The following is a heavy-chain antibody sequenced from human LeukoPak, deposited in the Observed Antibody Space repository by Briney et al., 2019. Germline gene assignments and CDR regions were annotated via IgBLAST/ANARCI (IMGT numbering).Heavy chain of an antibody. J-gene: IGHJ3*02. CDR3: ARVLDYYDSSGYYSNRNDAFDI. CDR2: IKQDGSEK. D-gene: IGHD3-22*01. Sequence: GGSLRLSCTASGFTFSNAWMSWVRQAPGKGLEWVANIKQDGSEKYYVDSVKGRFTISRDNAKNSLYLQMNSLRAEDTAVYYCARVLDYYDSSGYYSNRNDAFDIWGQGTMVTVSS. V-gene: IGHV3-7*01. CDR1: GFTFSNAW.